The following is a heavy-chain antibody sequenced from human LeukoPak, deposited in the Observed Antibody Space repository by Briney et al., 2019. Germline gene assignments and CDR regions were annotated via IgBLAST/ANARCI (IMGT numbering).Heavy chain of an antibody. CDR2: MSYDGTNK. CDR1: GFTFSSHA. J-gene: IGHJ4*02. V-gene: IGHV3-30-3*01. D-gene: IGHD1-7*01. CDR3: ARDQNYSFDC. Sequence: PGRSLRLSCAASGFTFSSHAMHWVRQAPGKGLEWVVAMSYDGTNKYYADSVKGRFTISRDNSKNTLYLQMNSLRAEDTAVYYCARDQNYSFDCWGQGTLVTVSS.